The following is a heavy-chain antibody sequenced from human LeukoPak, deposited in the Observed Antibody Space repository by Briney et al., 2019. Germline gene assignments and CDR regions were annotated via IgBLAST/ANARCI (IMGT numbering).Heavy chain of an antibody. CDR1: GFTFSIYS. Sequence: PGGSLRLSCAASGFTFSIYSMTWVRQAPGKGLEWVSSISQSGTYSYYADSVKGRFTISRDNAKNSLYLQMNSLRAEDTAVYYCARRYCTNTNCYAFDDWGQGTLVTVTS. V-gene: IGHV3-21*01. CDR3: ARRYCTNTNCYAFDD. CDR2: ISQSGTYS. J-gene: IGHJ4*02. D-gene: IGHD2-2*01.